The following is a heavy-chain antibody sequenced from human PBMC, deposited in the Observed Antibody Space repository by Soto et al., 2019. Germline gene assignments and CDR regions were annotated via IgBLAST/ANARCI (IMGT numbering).Heavy chain of an antibody. J-gene: IGHJ5*02. D-gene: IGHD6-6*01. CDR3: ARLPSYSSSPSLGP. CDR2: IDPSDSYN. CDR1: GYSFTSYW. V-gene: IGHV5-10-1*01. Sequence: GESLNISCKGSGYSFTSYWISWGRQMPGKGLEWMGRIDPSDSYNNYSQSFQGHVTISADKSISTAYLQWSSLRASDTAMYYCARLPSYSSSPSLGPWGKGTLVTVSS.